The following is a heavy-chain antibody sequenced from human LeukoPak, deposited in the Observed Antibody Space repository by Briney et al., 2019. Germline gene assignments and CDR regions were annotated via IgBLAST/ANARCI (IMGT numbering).Heavy chain of an antibody. J-gene: IGHJ3*02. CDR2: LVGSST. D-gene: IGHD3-10*01. CDR1: GFTFSDYH. CDR3: AKGDHVLLWFGELSGAFDI. V-gene: IGHV3-23*01. Sequence: GGSLRLSCAASGFTFSDYHMSWVRQAPGKGLELVSALVGSSTPYADSVKGRFTISRDNSKNTLYLQMNSLRAEDTAVYYCAKGDHVLLWFGELSGAFDIWGQGTMVTVSS.